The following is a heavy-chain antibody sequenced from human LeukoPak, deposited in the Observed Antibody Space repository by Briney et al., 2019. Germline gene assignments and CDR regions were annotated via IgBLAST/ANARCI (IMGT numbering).Heavy chain of an antibody. J-gene: IGHJ2*01. D-gene: IGHD1-14*01. CDR2: IDLSDSYT. Sequence: GESLKISCKGSGYSFTSYWISWVRQMPGKGLEWMGRIDLSDSYTNYSPSFQGHVTISVDKSISSVYLQWSSLQASDTAIYYCARRNRDKAISLDLWGRGTVVTVSS. CDR3: ARRNRDKAISLDL. CDR1: GYSFTSYW. V-gene: IGHV5-10-1*01.